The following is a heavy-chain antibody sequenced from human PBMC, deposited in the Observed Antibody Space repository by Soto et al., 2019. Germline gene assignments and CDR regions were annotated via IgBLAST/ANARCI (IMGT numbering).Heavy chain of an antibody. CDR1: GFTVSSYA. CDR2: ISYDGSNK. V-gene: IGHV3-30-3*01. D-gene: IGHD3-3*01. Sequence: GALRLSCAASGFTVSSYAMHWVRQAPGKGLEWVAVISYDGSNKYYADSVKGRFTISRDNSKNTLYLQMNSLRAEDTAVYYCARDSHTIFGVVTYYFDYWGQGTLVTVSS. CDR3: ARDSHTIFGVVTYYFDY. J-gene: IGHJ4*02.